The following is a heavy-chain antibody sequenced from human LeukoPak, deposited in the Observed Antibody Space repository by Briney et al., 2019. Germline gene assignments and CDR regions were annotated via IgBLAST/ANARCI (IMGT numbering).Heavy chain of an antibody. CDR3: ARGLLWFGAYYYGMDV. CDR1: GYTLTSYG. V-gene: IGHV1-18*01. D-gene: IGHD3-10*01. Sequence: ASVKVSCTASGYTLTSYGISWVRQAPGQGLEWMGWISAYNGTTNYAQKLQGRVTMATDTSTSSAYLELRSLRSDDTAVYYCARGLLWFGAYYYGMDVWGQGTTVTVSS. CDR2: ISAYNGTT. J-gene: IGHJ6*02.